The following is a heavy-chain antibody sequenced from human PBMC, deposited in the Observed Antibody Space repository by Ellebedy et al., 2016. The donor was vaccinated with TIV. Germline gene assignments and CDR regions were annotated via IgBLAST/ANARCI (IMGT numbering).Heavy chain of an antibody. CDR3: TKDSYLSGSYLAWFDP. V-gene: IGHV1-18*01. Sequence: ASVKVSCKASGYTFTSFGISWVRQAPGQGLEWMAWIYPYNGQTNHAQKFQDRVTLTTDTSTSTAYMELRSLTSDDTAVYYCTKDSYLSGSYLAWFDPWGQGTLVTVSS. D-gene: IGHD3-10*01. CDR1: GYTFTSFG. J-gene: IGHJ5*02. CDR2: IYPYNGQT.